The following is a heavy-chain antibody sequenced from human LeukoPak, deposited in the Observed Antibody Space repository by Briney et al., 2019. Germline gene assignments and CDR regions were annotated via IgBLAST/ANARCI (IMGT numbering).Heavy chain of an antibody. CDR1: EFTSTSYG. J-gene: IGHJ4*02. Sequence: GGSLRLSCAASEFTSTSYGMPWVRQAPGRGLEWVTHISSDGIQKYYADSVKGRFTISRDNSNNTLFLQMNGLRPEDTAVYYCATDLGPQLGYDSWGQGTLVTVSS. V-gene: IGHV3-30*03. D-gene: IGHD1-1*01. CDR3: ATDLGPQLGYDS. CDR2: ISSDGIQK.